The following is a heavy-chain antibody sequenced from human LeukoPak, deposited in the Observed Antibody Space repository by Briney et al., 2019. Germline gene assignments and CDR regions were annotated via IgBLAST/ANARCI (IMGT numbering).Heavy chain of an antibody. CDR2: IYSGGST. V-gene: IGHV3-53*01. CDR1: GFTVSSNY. J-gene: IGHJ4*02. Sequence: GGSLRLSCAASGFTVSSNYMSWVRQAPGKGLEWVSVIYSGGSTYYADSVKGRFTISRDNSKNTLYLQMNSLRAEGTAVYYCARALSSWDYYFDYWGQGTLVTVSS. CDR3: ARALSSWDYYFDY. D-gene: IGHD6-13*01.